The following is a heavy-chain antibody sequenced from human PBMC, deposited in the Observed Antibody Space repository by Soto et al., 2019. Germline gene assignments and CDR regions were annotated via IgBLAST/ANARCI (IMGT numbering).Heavy chain of an antibody. CDR2: IVVGSGRT. J-gene: IGHJ1*01. CDR1: GFTFINSA. V-gene: IGHV1-58*02. Sequence: ASVKVSCKASGFTFINSAIQWVRQARGQRLEWIGWIVVGSGRTDYAQKFQERLTITRDMSTSTAYMELSSLRLEDTAVYYCAAAQGGGATFLFWGQGSLVTVSS. D-gene: IGHD1-26*01. CDR3: AAAQGGGATFLF.